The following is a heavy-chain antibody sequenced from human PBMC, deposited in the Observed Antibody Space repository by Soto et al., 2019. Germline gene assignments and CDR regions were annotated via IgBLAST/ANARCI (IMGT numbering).Heavy chain of an antibody. J-gene: IGHJ4*01. CDR3: ARLLKSGKYYFDY. V-gene: IGHV3-11*01. CDR1: GFPFSDYY. D-gene: IGHD1-26*01. Sequence: QVQLVESGGDFVKPGGSLRLSCAASGFPFSDYYMSWIRQAPGKGLECVSYTSSGAGSIYYADSVKGRFTISRDNAKNSLYLQMNSLRAEDTAVYYCARLLKSGKYYFDYWGHGTLVTVSS. CDR2: TSSGAGSI.